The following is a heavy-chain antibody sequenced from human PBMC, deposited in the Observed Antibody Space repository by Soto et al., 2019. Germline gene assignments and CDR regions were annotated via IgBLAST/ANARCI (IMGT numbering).Heavy chain of an antibody. J-gene: IGHJ6*02. D-gene: IGHD2-21*02. CDR3: ARDSPVTADYYYGMDV. CDR2: IYYSGST. Sequence: SETLSLTCTVSGGSISSYYWSWIRQPPGKGLEWIGYIYYSGSTNYNPSLKSRVTISVDTSKNQFSLKLSSVTAADTAVYYCARDSPVTADYYYGMDVWGQGTTVTVSS. CDR1: GGSISSYY. V-gene: IGHV4-59*01.